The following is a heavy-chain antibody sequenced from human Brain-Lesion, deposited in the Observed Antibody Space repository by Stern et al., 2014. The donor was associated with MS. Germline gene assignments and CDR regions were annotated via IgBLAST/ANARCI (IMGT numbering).Heavy chain of an antibody. V-gene: IGHV1-2*02. CDR2: INPNNGGT. Sequence: VQLEESGAEVKKPGASVKVSCKTSGYIFTGSYIHWVRQAPGQGLEWMAWINPNNGGTKYAQKFQGRVTMSRDTSISTAYVELSSLTSDDTAVYYCARDQRGITIFGVVTDYYYLGMDVWGQGTTVTVSS. D-gene: IGHD3-3*01. J-gene: IGHJ6*02. CDR3: ARDQRGITIFGVVTDYYYLGMDV. CDR1: GYIFTGSY.